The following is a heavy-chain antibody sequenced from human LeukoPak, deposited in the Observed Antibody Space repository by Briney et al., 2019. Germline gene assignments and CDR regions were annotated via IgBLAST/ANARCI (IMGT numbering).Heavy chain of an antibody. D-gene: IGHD6-13*01. CDR3: ARDAAPYSSSWNQH. Sequence: PGGSLRLSCAASGFTFSNYWMIWVRQAPAKGLEWVAVISYDGSNKYYADSVKGRFTISRDNSKNTLYLQMNSLRAEDTAVYYCARDAAPYSSSWNQHWGQGTLVTVPS. CDR1: GFTFSNYW. V-gene: IGHV3-30-3*01. CDR2: ISYDGSNK. J-gene: IGHJ1*01.